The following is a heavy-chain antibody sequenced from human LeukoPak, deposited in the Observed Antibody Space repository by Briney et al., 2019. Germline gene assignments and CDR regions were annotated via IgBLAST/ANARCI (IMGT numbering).Heavy chain of an antibody. Sequence: GGSLRLSCAAAGFTFSSNWMSWVRQAPGKGLQWVANIKQDGSEEYYVDSVKGRFTISRDNAKKSLYLQMNSLRGEDTAVYYCARGLGINGLALDMWGQGTMVTVSS. V-gene: IGHV3-7*05. D-gene: IGHD3-10*01. CDR1: GFTFSSNW. CDR2: IKQDGSEE. J-gene: IGHJ3*02. CDR3: ARGLGINGLALDM.